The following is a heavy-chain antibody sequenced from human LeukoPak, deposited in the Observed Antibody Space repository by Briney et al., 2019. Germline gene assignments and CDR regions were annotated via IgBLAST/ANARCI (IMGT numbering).Heavy chain of an antibody. CDR1: GFTFSSYA. Sequence: AGGSLRLSCAASGFTFSSYAMSWVRQAPGKGLEWVSAISGSGGSTYYADSVKGRFTISRDNSKNTLYLQMNSLKTEDTAVYYCTSPIAVAGTRGDYWGQGTLVTVSS. J-gene: IGHJ4*02. V-gene: IGHV3-23*01. CDR3: TSPIAVAGTRGDY. CDR2: ISGSGGST. D-gene: IGHD6-19*01.